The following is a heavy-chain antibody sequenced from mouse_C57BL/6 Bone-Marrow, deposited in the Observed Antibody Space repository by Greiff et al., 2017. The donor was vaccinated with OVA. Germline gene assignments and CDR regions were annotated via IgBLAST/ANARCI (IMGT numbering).Heavy chain of an antibody. V-gene: IGHV1-66*01. J-gene: IGHJ2*01. CDR1: GYSFTSYY. CDR2: IYPGSGNT. D-gene: IGHD2-2*01. CDR3: AREGYPHFDY. Sequence: QVQLKQSGPELVKPGASVKISCKASGYSFTSYYIHWVKQRPGQGLEWIGWIYPGSGNTKYNEKFKGKATLTADTSSSTAYKQLSSLTSEDSAVYYRAREGYPHFDYWGQGTTLTVSS.